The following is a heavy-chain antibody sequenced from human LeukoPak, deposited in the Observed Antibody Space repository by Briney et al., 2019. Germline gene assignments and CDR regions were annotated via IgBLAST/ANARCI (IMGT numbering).Heavy chain of an antibody. CDR1: GGSISSYY. CDR3: ARLMRYCSSTSCYVGYMDV. J-gene: IGHJ6*03. Sequence: SETLSLTCTVSGGSISSYYWSWIRQPPGKGLEWIGYIYYSGSTNYNPSLKSRVTISADKSISTAYLQWSSLKASDTAMYYCARLMRYCSSTSCYVGYMDVWGKGTTVTISS. CDR2: IYYSGST. V-gene: IGHV4-59*12. D-gene: IGHD2-2*01.